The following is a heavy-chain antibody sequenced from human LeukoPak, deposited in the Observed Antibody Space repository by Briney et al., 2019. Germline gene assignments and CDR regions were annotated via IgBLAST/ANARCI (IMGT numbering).Heavy chain of an antibody. CDR1: GFTFRSYS. D-gene: IGHD6-13*01. CDR3: ATSAYSSSWYVFDY. V-gene: IGHV3-48*01. Sequence: GGSLRLSCAASGFTFRSYSMNWVRQAPGKGPEWISFISAGSSTIYYADSVKGRFTISRDDAKKSLYLQMNSLRAEDTAVYYCATSAYSSSWYVFDYWGQGTLVTVSS. CDR2: ISAGSSTI. J-gene: IGHJ4*02.